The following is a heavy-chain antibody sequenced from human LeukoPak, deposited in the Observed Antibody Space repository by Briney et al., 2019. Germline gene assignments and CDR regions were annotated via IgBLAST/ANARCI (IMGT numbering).Heavy chain of an antibody. Sequence: GGSLRLSCAASGFTFRSYSMSWVRQAPGKGLEWVSYISSSSSTIYYADSVKGRFTISRDNAKNSLYLQMNSLRAEDTAVYYCAREWYYDFWSGYPGALQFDPWGQGTLVTVSS. CDR3: AREWYYDFWSGYPGALQFDP. J-gene: IGHJ5*02. CDR1: GFTFRSYS. CDR2: ISSSSSTI. D-gene: IGHD3-3*01. V-gene: IGHV3-48*01.